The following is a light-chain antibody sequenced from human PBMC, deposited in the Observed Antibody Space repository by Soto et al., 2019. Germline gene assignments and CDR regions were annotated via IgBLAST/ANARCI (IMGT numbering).Light chain of an antibody. CDR1: KNDIGVYDF. CDR2: EVV. Sequence: QSVLAQPPSASGSPGQSVTISCTGTKNDIGVYDFVSWYQNPPGKAPRLIIYEVVQRPSGVPDRFSGSKSGNPASLTVSGLQAADEADYFCKSYAGSNTYVFGSGTKV. J-gene: IGLJ1*01. CDR3: KSYAGSNTYV. V-gene: IGLV2-8*01.